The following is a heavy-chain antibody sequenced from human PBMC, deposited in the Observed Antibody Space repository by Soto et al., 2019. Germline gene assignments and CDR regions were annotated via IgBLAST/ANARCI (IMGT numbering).Heavy chain of an antibody. CDR2: IYYSGST. D-gene: IGHD3-16*01. CDR3: ALVFGAGDMNWFDP. CDR1: GGSISSSSYY. V-gene: IGHV4-39*01. J-gene: IGHJ5*02. Sequence: PSETLSLTCTVSGGSISSSSYYWGWIRQPPGKGLEWIGSIYYSGSTYYNPSLKSRVTISVDTSKNQFSLKLSSVTAADTAVYYCALVFGAGDMNWFDPWGQGTLVTVSS.